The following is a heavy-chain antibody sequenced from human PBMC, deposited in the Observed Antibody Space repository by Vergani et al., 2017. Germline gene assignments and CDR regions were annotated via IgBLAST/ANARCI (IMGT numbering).Heavy chain of an antibody. J-gene: IGHJ4*02. CDR1: GFTFSTYA. CDR3: VENAGCYVNVFDS. V-gene: IGHV3-23*01. D-gene: IGHD2-15*01. CDR2: LTGGDGST. Sequence: EVQLLESGGSVKQPGGSVRLSCAASGFTFSTYAMHWVRQAPGKGLEGVSDLTGGDGSTYYEDPFKGRSIISRDNSRDTLYLQMNSLRPEEPATYYCVENAGCYVNVFDSWGQGTLVTVSS.